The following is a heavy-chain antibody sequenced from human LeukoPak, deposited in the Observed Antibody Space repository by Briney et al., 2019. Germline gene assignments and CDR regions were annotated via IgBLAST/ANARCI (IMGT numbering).Heavy chain of an antibody. CDR1: GYTFTNYA. Sequence: GASVKVSCKASGYTFTNYAMHWVRQAPGQRLEWMGWINTGNGNTKYSQEFQGRVTITRNTSISTAYMELSSLRSEDTAVYYCARAFGGYDWGLFYYYYMDVWGKGTTVTVSS. CDR3: ARAFGGYDWGLFYYYYMDV. D-gene: IGHD5-12*01. J-gene: IGHJ6*03. CDR2: INTGNGNT. V-gene: IGHV1-3*03.